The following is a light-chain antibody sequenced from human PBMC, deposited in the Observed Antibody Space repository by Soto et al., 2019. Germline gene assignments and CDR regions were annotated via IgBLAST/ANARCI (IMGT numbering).Light chain of an antibody. CDR1: QDIRNF. Sequence: DIQMTQSPTSLSASVGDRVTITCRASQDIRNFVAWYQQKPGKAPKLLIYAASTLQSGVPSRFSGSASGTDFTLTINRLQPEDVATYSCQKYSSVPVFGPGTKVEIK. CDR3: QKYSSVPV. J-gene: IGKJ3*01. V-gene: IGKV1-27*01. CDR2: AAS.